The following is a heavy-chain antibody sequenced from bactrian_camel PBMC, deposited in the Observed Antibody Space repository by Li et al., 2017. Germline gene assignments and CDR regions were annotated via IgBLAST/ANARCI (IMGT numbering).Heavy chain of an antibody. CDR1: GFTFTTNY. CDR2: INGDGTNT. D-gene: IGHD4*01. V-gene: IGHV3-2*01. J-gene: IGHJ6*01. Sequence: HVQLVESGGGLVQPGGSLTLSCAASGFTFTTNYMNWVRQPPGKGLEWVSTINGDGTNTVYLDSVKGRFTISQDNAKNTLHLQMNSLKPEDTAMYYCAADSSCPTMMRLSRADFGRWGQGTQVTVS. CDR3: AADSSCPTMMRLSRADFGR.